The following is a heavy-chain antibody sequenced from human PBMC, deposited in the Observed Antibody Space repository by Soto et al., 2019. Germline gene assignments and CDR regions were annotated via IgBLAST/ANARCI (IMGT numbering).Heavy chain of an antibody. Sequence: EVQLLESGGGVVQPGGSLRLSCAVSGFTFSSYSMNWIRQAPGRGLEWVSTISGAGRSTFYADSVKGRFTISRDNSRNTLFLQMTSLRAEDTARYYCARHPEDYQPYYDRPSDVWGRGTMVTVSS. J-gene: IGHJ3*01. CDR3: ARHPEDYQPYYDRPSDV. D-gene: IGHD3-22*01. V-gene: IGHV3-23*01. CDR1: GFTFSSYS. CDR2: ISGAGRST.